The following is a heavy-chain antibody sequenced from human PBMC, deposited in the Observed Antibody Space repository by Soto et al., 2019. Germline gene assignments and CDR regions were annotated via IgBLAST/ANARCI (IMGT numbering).Heavy chain of an antibody. V-gene: IGHV1-69*13. Sequence: ASVKVSCKASGGTFSSYAISWVRQAPGQGLEWMGGIIPIFGTANYAQKFQGRVTITADESTSTAYMELSSLRSEDTAVYFCARLDGYDHYFDYWGQGALVTVSS. J-gene: IGHJ4*02. D-gene: IGHD5-12*01. CDR1: GGTFSSYA. CDR2: IIPIFGTA. CDR3: ARLDGYDHYFDY.